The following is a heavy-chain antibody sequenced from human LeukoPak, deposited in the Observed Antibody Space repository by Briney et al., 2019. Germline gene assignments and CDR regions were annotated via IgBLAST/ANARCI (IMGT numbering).Heavy chain of an antibody. V-gene: IGHV3-20*04. D-gene: IGHD5-12*01. CDR1: GFTFDDYG. J-gene: IGHJ4*02. Sequence: SGGSLRLSCAASGFTFDDYGMSWVRHAPGKGPEWVSGINWNGGSTGYADSVKGRFTISRDNAKNSLYLQMNSLRAEDTALYYCARDGYSGYDSQDDYWGQGTLVTVSS. CDR2: INWNGGST. CDR3: ARDGYSGYDSQDDY.